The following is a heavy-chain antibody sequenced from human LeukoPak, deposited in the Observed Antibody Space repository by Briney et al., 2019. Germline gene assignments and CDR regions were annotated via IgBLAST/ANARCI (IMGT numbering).Heavy chain of an antibody. V-gene: IGHV3-15*01. CDR2: IKSKTDGGTT. Sequence: GGSLRLSCAASGFTFSNAWMSWVRQAPGKGLEWVGRIKSKTDGGTTDYAAPVKGRFTISRDDSKNTLYLQMNSLKTEDTAVYYCTTAVGMYYDFWSGNLNNWFDPWGQGTLATVSS. J-gene: IGHJ5*02. CDR3: TTAVGMYYDFWSGNLNNWFDP. D-gene: IGHD3-3*01. CDR1: GFTFSNAW.